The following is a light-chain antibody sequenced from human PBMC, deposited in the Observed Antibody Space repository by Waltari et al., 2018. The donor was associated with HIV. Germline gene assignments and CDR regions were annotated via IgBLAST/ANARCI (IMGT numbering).Light chain of an antibody. CDR2: EVR. CDR1: SSDVGNYIL. Sequence: QSALTQPASVSGSPGQSITISCTGTSSDVGNYILVSWYLQHPGKVPKLIIFEVRERPSGVSDRFSGSKSVNTASLTISGLQAEDEADYYCCSYAGSSPLWVFGGGNKLTVL. CDR3: CSYAGSSPLWV. J-gene: IGLJ3*02. V-gene: IGLV2-23*02.